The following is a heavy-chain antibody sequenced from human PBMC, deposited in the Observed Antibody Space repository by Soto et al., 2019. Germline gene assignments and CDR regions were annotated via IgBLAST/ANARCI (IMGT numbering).Heavy chain of an antibody. Sequence: EVQLLESGGGLVQPGGSLRLSCAASGFTFSSYAMRWVRQAPGKGLEWVSAISGSGGSTYYADSVKGRFTISRNNSKNPLYLQMNSLTAENTAVYYCPRRGSGSYYDYWGQGTLVTVSS. V-gene: IGHV3-23*01. CDR1: GFTFSSYA. J-gene: IGHJ4*02. CDR3: PRRGSGSYYDY. CDR2: ISGSGGST. D-gene: IGHD1-26*01.